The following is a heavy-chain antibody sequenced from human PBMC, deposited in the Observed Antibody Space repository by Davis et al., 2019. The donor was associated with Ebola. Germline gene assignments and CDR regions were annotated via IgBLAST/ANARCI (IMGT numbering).Heavy chain of an antibody. Sequence: ASVKVSCKASGYTFTGYYMHWVRQAPGQGLEWMGWISAYNGNTNYAQKLQGRVTMTTDTSTSTAYMELRSLRSDDTAVYYCARVASGLSYGPPFDYWGQGTLVTVSS. CDR3: ARVASGLSYGPPFDY. CDR2: ISAYNGNT. D-gene: IGHD1-26*01. V-gene: IGHV1-18*04. CDR1: GYTFTGYY. J-gene: IGHJ4*02.